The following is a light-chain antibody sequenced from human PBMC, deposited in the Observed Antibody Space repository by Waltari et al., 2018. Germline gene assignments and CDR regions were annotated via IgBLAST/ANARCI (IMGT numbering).Light chain of an antibody. J-gene: IGKJ1*01. CDR2: GAS. CDR3: QHYVRLPVA. V-gene: IGKV3-20*01. CDR1: ESVRTA. Sequence: EIVLTQSPSTLSLSPGERATLPCRASESVRTALAWYQQKPGQAPRLLIFGASNRAIGIPDRFSGGGSGTDFSLTISRLEPEDFAVYFCQHYVRLPVAFGQGTKVDVK.